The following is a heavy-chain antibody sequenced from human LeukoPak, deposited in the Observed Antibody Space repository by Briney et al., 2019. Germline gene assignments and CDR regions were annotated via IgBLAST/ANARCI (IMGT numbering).Heavy chain of an antibody. J-gene: IGHJ3*02. D-gene: IGHD6-13*01. CDR1: GFTFSSYD. CDR3: ARGGRYSSSWYGAFDI. V-gene: IGHV3-13*01. CDR2: IGTAGDT. Sequence: GGSLRLSCAASGFTFSSYDMHWVRHATGKGLEWVSAIGTAGDTYYPGSVKGRFTISRENAKNSLYLQMNSLRAEDTAVYYCARGGRYSSSWYGAFDIWGQGKMVAVSS.